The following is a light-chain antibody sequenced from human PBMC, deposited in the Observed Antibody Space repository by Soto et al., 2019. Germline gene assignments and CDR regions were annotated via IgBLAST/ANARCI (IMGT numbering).Light chain of an antibody. CDR3: RGHGRSLGT. J-gene: IGKJ4*01. CDR1: QTVIHNY. CDR2: GAS. Sequence: IVVTQSPAKLPSPGEDRATLSCRVSQTVIHNYLAWHQQKPGQTPRLLVYGASNRATGIPDRFSGRGSGTDFNLTLSRMESKDVAVYYCRGHGRSLGTVGGGTKVDIK. V-gene: IGKV3-20*01.